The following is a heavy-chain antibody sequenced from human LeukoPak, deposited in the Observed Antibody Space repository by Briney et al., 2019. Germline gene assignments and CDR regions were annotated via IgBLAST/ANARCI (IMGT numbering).Heavy chain of an antibody. V-gene: IGHV4-4*07. J-gene: IGHJ5*02. D-gene: IGHD6-13*01. CDR2: IYTSGST. CDR1: GGSISSYY. Sequence: SETLSLTCTVSGGSISSYYWSWIRQPAGKGLEWIGRIYTSGSTNYNPSLKSRVTISVDTSKNQFSLKLSSVTAADTAVYYCARQIAAAAQGWFDPWGQGTLVTVSS. CDR3: ARQIAAAAQGWFDP.